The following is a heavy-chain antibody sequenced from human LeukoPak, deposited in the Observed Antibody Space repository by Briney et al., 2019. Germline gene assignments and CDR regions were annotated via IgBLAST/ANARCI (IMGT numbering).Heavy chain of an antibody. CDR2: ISYDGSNK. V-gene: IGHV3-30*04. D-gene: IGHD6-6*01. CDR1: GFTFSSYA. Sequence: PGGSLRLSCAASGFTFSSYAMHWVRQAPGKGLEWVAVISYDGSNKYYADSVKGRFTISRDNSKNTLYLQMNSLRAEDTAVYYCAKDPTLPYSSSSYFDYWGQGTLVTVSS. CDR3: AKDPTLPYSSSSYFDY. J-gene: IGHJ4*02.